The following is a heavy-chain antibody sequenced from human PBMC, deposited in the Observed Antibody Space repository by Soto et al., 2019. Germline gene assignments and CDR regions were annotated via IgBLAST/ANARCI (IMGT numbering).Heavy chain of an antibody. CDR1: GYTFTSYG. D-gene: IGHD3-22*01. V-gene: IGHV1-18*01. CDR3: ARGGYYDSSGSRNYHYYGMNV. J-gene: IGHJ6*02. Sequence: GASVKVSCKASGYTFTSYGISWVRQAPGQGLEWMGRIIPILGIANYAQILQGRVSMTTDTSTKTAYMEVRSLRSDDTAVYYCARGGYYDSSGSRNYHYYGMNVWGQGTTVTVSS. CDR2: IIPILGIA.